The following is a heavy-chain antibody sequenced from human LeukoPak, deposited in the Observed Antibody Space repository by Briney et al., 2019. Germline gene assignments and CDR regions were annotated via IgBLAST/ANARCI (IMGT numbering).Heavy chain of an antibody. Sequence: SETLSLTCAVYGGSFSGYYWSWIRQPPGKGLEWIGEINHSGSTNYNPSLKSRVTISVDTSKNRFSLKLSSVTAADTAVYYCARGRLVGGYGAGGLTIFDYWGQGTLVTVSS. CDR3: ARGRLVGGYGAGGLTIFDY. J-gene: IGHJ4*02. CDR2: INHSGST. CDR1: GGSFSGYY. V-gene: IGHV4-34*01. D-gene: IGHD5-12*01.